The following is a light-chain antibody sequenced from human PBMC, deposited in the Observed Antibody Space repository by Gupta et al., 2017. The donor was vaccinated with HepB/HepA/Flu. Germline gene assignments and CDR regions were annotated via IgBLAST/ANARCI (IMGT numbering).Light chain of an antibody. CDR3: RMWYLSGWV. Sequence: ALLPQPSSLSASPGASARLPCTLRSALNVGAFRIYWYQQKPGSPPQYRLKYKSDSDKHQGSGVPSRFSGSKDASSNAGILLISGFQPEDEADYYCRMWYLSGWVFGGGTKMTVL. J-gene: IGLJ3*02. V-gene: IGLV5-45*02. CDR2: YKSDSDK. CDR1: SALNVGAFR.